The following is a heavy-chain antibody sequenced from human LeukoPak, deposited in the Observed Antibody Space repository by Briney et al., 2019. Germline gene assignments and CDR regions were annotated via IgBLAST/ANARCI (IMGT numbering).Heavy chain of an antibody. CDR3: ARLGRADYSTSPVPYYNYYMNA. CDR2: ISSTSSYI. V-gene: IGHV3-21*06. J-gene: IGHJ6*03. CDR1: GFTFSIYS. D-gene: IGHD6-13*01. Sequence: PGGSLRLSCAASGFTFSIYSVTWVRQAPGKGLEWVASISSTSSYIYYADSVRGRFTISRDNAQYLAYLQMNSLRAEDTAVYYCARLGRADYSTSPVPYYNYYMNAWDKGTTVIVSS.